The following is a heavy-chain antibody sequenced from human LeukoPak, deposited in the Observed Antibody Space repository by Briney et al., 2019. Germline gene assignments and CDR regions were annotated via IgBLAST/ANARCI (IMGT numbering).Heavy chain of an antibody. D-gene: IGHD5-24*01. Sequence: GGSLRLSCATSGFTFDDYAMHGVRQAPGKGLEWVAGITWNSDNIDYAESVRGRFTISRDNSKNTLYLQMNSLRAEDTAVYYCAKRQERLDAFDIWGQGTMVTVSS. V-gene: IGHV3-9*01. CDR1: GFTFDDYA. CDR2: ITWNSDNI. CDR3: AKRQERLDAFDI. J-gene: IGHJ3*02.